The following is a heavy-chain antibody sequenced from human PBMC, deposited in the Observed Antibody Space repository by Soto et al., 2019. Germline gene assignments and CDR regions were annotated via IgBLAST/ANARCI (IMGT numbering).Heavy chain of an antibody. J-gene: IGHJ6*02. CDR2: IDPSDSYT. V-gene: IGHV5-10-1*01. Sequence: GESLKISCKGSGYSFTSYWISWVRQMPGKGLEWMGRIDPSDSYTNYSPSFQGHVTISADKSISTAYLQWSSLKASDTAMYYCARHKSRLYSSGHGMDVWGQGTTVTVSS. CDR3: ARHKSRLYSSGHGMDV. D-gene: IGHD6-19*01. CDR1: GYSFTSYW.